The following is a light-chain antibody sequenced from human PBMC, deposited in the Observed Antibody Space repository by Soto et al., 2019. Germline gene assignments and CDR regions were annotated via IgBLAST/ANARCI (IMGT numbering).Light chain of an antibody. CDR3: QQRTNWPPIT. CDR2: NAS. Sequence: VLTQSPATLSLSPGERATLSCRASQSISSYLAWYQQKPGQAPRLLIYNASNRATGIPARFSGSGSGTDFTLTISSLEPEDFAVYYCQQRTNWPPITFGQGTRLEIK. CDR1: QSISSY. V-gene: IGKV3-11*01. J-gene: IGKJ5*01.